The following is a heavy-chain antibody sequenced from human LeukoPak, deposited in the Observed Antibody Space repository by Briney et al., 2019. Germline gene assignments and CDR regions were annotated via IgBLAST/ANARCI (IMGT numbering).Heavy chain of an antibody. CDR3: ARLGRYNWNYVGR. CDR2: IYYSGST. D-gene: IGHD1-7*01. CDR1: GGSISSYY. V-gene: IGHV4-59*08. Sequence: SETLSLTCTVSGGSISSYYWSWIRQPPGKGLEWIGYIYYSGSTSYNPSLKSRVTISVDTSKNQFSLKLSSVTAADTAVYYCARLGRYNWNYVGRWGQGTLVTVSS. J-gene: IGHJ4*02.